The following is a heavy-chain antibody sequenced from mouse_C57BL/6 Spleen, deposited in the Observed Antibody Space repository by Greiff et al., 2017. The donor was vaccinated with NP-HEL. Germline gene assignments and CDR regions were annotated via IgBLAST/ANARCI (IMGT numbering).Heavy chain of an antibody. CDR2: ISDGGSYT. CDR1: GFTFSSYA. D-gene: IGHD2-4*01. J-gene: IGHJ3*01. Sequence: EVQRVESGGGLVKPGGSLKLSCAASGFTFSSYAMSWVRQTPEKRLEWVATISDGGSYTYYPDNVKGRFTISRDNAKNNLYLQMSHLKSEDTAMYYCARDRGDYGGFAYWGQGTLVTVSA. CDR3: ARDRGDYGGFAY. V-gene: IGHV5-4*01.